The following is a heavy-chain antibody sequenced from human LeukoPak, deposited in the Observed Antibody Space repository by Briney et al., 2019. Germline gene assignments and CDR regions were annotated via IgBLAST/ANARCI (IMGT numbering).Heavy chain of an antibody. D-gene: IGHD6-6*01. CDR1: GYTFTSYD. CDR3: ARGDSSSSGVDY. Sequence: ASVKVSCKASGYTFTSYDINWVRQATGQGLEWMGRMNPNSGNTGYAQKFQGRVTMTEDTSTDTAYMELSSLRSEDTAVYYCARGDSSSSGVDYWGQGTLVTVSS. V-gene: IGHV1-8*01. J-gene: IGHJ4*02. CDR2: MNPNSGNT.